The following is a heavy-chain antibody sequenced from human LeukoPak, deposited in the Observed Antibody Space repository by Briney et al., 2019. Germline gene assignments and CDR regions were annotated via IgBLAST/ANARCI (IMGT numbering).Heavy chain of an antibody. J-gene: IGHJ4*02. CDR3: ARSLDPPTVTTCFDY. D-gene: IGHD4-17*01. CDR2: INPSGGST. Sequence: ASVKVSCKASGYTFTSYYMHWVRQAPGQGLEWMGIINPSGGSTSYAQKFQGRVTMTRDTSTSTVYMELSSLRSEDTAVYYCARSLDPPTVTTCFDYWGQGTLVTVSS. V-gene: IGHV1-46*01. CDR1: GYTFTSYY.